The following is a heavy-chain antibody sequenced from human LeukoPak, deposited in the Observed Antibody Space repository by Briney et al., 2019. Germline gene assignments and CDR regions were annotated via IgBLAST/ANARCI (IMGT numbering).Heavy chain of an antibody. CDR1: GFSFSSYW. D-gene: IGHD3-10*01. CDR3: ARDRRYGSGSRYYYYYGMDV. CDR2: IQQDGSEK. Sequence: GGSLRLSCAASGFSFSSYWMTWVRHAPGKGLEWVANIQQDGSEKYYVDSVKGRFTISRDNAKNSLYLQMNSLRAEDTAVYYCARDRRYGSGSRYYYYYGMDVWGQGTTVTVSS. J-gene: IGHJ6*02. V-gene: IGHV3-7*04.